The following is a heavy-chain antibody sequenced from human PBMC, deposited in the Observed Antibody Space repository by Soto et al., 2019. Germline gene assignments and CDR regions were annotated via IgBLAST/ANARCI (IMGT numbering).Heavy chain of an antibody. J-gene: IGHJ5*01. Sequence: GGSLRLSXSASGFTFSHSAMHWVRQAPGKGLEYVAAIGSTGASTYYPGSVKGRFIISRDNSKNTLFLQMNSLRPEDTAVYYCVRGGGAYAGSSLWFDSWGQGTLVTVSS. CDR1: GFTFSHSA. D-gene: IGHD3-16*01. CDR2: IGSTGAST. CDR3: VRGGGAYAGSSLWFDS. V-gene: IGHV3-64D*06.